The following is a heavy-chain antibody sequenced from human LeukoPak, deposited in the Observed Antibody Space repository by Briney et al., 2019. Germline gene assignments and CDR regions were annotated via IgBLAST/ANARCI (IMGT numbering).Heavy chain of an antibody. CDR2: ISYDGSNK. CDR1: GFTFSSYA. J-gene: IGHJ4*02. V-gene: IGHV3-30*04. D-gene: IGHD6-19*01. CDR3: ARETPQWLAFDY. Sequence: GGSLRLSCAASGFTFSSYAMHWVRQAPGKGLEWVAVISYDGSNKYYADSEKGRFTISRDNSKNTLYLQMNSLRAEGTAVYYCARETPQWLAFDYWGQGTLVTVSS.